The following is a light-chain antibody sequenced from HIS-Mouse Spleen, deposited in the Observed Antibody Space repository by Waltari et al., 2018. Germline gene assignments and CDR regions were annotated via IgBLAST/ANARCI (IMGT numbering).Light chain of an antibody. Sequence: QSALTQPASVSGSPGQSITISCTGTSSDVGSYNLFSWYQQHPGKAPKLMIYEGSKRPSGVSNRFSGSKSGNAASLTISGLQAEDEADYYCCSYAGSSTVVFVGGTKLTVL. V-gene: IGLV2-23*01. CDR1: SSDVGSYNL. CDR3: CSYAGSSTVV. CDR2: EGS. J-gene: IGLJ2*01.